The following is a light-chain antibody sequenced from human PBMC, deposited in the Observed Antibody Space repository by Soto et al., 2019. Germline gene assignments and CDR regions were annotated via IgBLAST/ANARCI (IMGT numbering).Light chain of an antibody. CDR3: SSYAGSNILV. J-gene: IGLJ3*02. Sequence: QSALTQPPSASGSPGQSVTISCTGTSSDVGGYNYVSWYQQHPGKVPKLMIYEVTKRPSGVPDRFSGSKSGNTASLTVSGLQAEDEADYYCSSYAGSNILVFGEGTKLTVL. V-gene: IGLV2-8*01. CDR1: SSDVGGYNY. CDR2: EVT.